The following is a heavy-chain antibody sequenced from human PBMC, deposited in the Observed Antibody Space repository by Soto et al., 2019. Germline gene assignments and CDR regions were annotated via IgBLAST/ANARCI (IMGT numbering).Heavy chain of an antibody. V-gene: IGHV3-74*01. CDR1: GFTFSTYW. D-gene: IGHD3-10*02. Sequence: EVQLVESGGGLVQPGGSLRLSCAASGFTFSTYWMDWVRQAPGEGLVWVSRINSAGSSTVYADSVKGRFTISRDNAENTLYLQMNNLRAEDTAVYYCARDDVRAGEALDMWGQGTMVTVSS. CDR2: INSAGSST. J-gene: IGHJ3*02. CDR3: ARDDVRAGEALDM.